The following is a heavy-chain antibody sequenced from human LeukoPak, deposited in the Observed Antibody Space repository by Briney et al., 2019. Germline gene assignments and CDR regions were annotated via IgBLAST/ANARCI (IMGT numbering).Heavy chain of an antibody. V-gene: IGHV3-13*01. CDR2: IGTASDT. Sequence: GGSLRLSCAASGFTFSSFNMHWVRQPTGQGLEWVSTIGTASDTYYPGSVEGRFTLPRDNAKNSLYLQMNSLTAGDTAVYYCARGPPRGKYYYMDVWGKGTTVTVSS. CDR1: GFTFSSFN. CDR3: ARGPPRGKYYYMDV. D-gene: IGHD1-1*01. J-gene: IGHJ6*03.